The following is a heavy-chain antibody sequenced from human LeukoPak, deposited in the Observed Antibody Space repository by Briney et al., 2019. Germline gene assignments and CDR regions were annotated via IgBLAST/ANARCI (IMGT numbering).Heavy chain of an antibody. J-gene: IGHJ3*02. CDR2: ISSSSSTI. D-gene: IGHD3-16*02. V-gene: IGHV3-48*04. Sequence: GGSLRLSCAASGFTFSSHSMNWVRQAPGKGLEWDSYISSSSSTIYYADSVKGRFTISRDNATNSLYLQMNSLRAEDTAVYYCASIPVYDYVLGRYRSPEYDAFDIWGEGTMVTVSS. CDR3: ASIPVYDYVLGRYRSPEYDAFDI. CDR1: GFTFSSHS.